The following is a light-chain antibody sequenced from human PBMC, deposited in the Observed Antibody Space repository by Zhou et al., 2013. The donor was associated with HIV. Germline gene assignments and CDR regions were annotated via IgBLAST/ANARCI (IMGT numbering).Light chain of an antibody. J-gene: IGKJ5*01. Sequence: DIQMTQSPSTLSASVGDRVTITCRASQSISSWLAWYQQKPGIAPKLLIYAASTLQSGVPSRFSGSGSGTEFTLTISSLQPEDFATYYCQQLYGYPFTFGQGTRLEI. V-gene: IGKV1-5*01. CDR2: AAS. CDR1: QSISSW. CDR3: QQLYGYPFT.